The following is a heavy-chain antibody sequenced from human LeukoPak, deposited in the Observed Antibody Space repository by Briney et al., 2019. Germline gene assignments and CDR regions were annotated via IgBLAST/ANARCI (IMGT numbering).Heavy chain of an antibody. Sequence: PSETLSLTCTVSGGSISSSSYYWGWIRQPPGKGLEWIGSIYYSGSTYYNPSLKSRVTISVDTSKNQFSLKLSSVTAADTAVYYCARGGGGGWFSNYYYYYYMDVWGKGTTVTISS. V-gene: IGHV4-39*07. CDR2: IYYSGST. D-gene: IGHD6-19*01. CDR3: ARGGGGGWFSNYYYYYYMDV. J-gene: IGHJ6*03. CDR1: GGSISSSSYY.